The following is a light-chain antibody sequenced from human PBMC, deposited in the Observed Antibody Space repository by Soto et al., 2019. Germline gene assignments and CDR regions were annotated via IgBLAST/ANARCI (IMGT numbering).Light chain of an antibody. CDR3: QQYGGSPLVT. Sequence: ETVLTQSPGTLSLSPGERATLSCRASQSLSSGYLAWYQQRPGQAPRLLISGASSSAPGIPDRFSGTGSGTEFTLTISRLEPEDFAVYYCQQYGGSPLVTFGGGTKVEIK. V-gene: IGKV3-20*01. CDR1: QSLSSGY. J-gene: IGKJ4*01. CDR2: GAS.